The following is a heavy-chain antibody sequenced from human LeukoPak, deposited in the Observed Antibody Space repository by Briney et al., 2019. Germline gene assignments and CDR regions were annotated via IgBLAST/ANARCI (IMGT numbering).Heavy chain of an antibody. D-gene: IGHD2-2*01. CDR3: ARALYCSSTSCQGGYYYYYMDV. Sequence: SETLSLTCTVSGGSISSHYWSWIWQPPGKGLEWIGYIYYSGSTNYNPSLKSRVTISVDTSKNQFSLKLSSVTAADTAVYYCARALYCSSTSCQGGYYYYYMDVWGKGTTVTVYS. CDR1: GGSISSHY. V-gene: IGHV4-59*11. J-gene: IGHJ6*03. CDR2: IYYSGST.